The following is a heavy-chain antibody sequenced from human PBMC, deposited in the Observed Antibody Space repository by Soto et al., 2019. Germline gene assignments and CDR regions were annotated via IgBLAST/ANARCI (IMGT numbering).Heavy chain of an antibody. D-gene: IGHD6-19*01. V-gene: IGHV4-39*01. Sequence: QLQLQESGPGLVKPSETLSLTCTVSGGSISSSSYYWGWIRQPPGKGLEWIGSIDYSGSTYYNPSLKSRVTISVDTSKNPFSMKLSSVTAAYTAVYYCASHAYSSGWEFDYWGQGPLVSVSS. CDR3: ASHAYSSGWEFDY. J-gene: IGHJ4*02. CDR2: IDYSGST. CDR1: GGSISSSSYY.